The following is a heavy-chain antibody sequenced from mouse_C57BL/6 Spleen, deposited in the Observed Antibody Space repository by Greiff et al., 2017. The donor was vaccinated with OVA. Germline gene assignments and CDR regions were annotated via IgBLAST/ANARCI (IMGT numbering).Heavy chain of an antibody. D-gene: IGHD1-1*01. Sequence: EVQLQQSGPGLVKPSQSLSLTCSVTGSSITSGYYWNWIRQFPGNKLEWMGYISYDGSNNYNPSLKNRISITRDTSKNQFFLKLNSVTTEDTATYYCARVVATGSYYFDYWGQGTTLTVSS. V-gene: IGHV3-6*01. CDR2: ISYDGSN. CDR3: ARVVATGSYYFDY. J-gene: IGHJ2*01. CDR1: GSSITSGYY.